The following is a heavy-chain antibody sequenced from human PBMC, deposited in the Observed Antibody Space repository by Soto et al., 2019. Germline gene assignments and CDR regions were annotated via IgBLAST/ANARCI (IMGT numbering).Heavy chain of an antibody. V-gene: IGHV1-2*02. D-gene: IGHD2-15*01. J-gene: IGHJ4*02. CDR2: VHPNTCVT. Sequence: QVQLGQSGAEVEKPGASVRVSCKASAYTFTGDSIHWVRQAPGQGLEWMGGVHPNTCVTKYAHQFQVRVIMTRDTSISTAYMHLSSLTSDDTAISSGARAAVGGVYYSVDYWGPGTLVTASS. CDR3: ARAAVGGVYYSVDY. CDR1: AYTFTGDS.